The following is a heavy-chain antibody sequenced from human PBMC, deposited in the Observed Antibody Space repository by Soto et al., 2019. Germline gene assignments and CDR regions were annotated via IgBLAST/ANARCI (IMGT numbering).Heavy chain of an antibody. J-gene: IGHJ6*02. CDR1: GGSISSYY. Sequence: QVQLQESGPGLVKPSETLSLTCTVSGGSISSYYWSWIRQPAGKGLEWIGRIYTSGSTNYNPSHKSRATKSVDTSKNEFSLKLSSVTAADTAVYYCARDQRKFRFLERPLYGMDVWGQGTTVTVSS. D-gene: IGHD3-3*01. V-gene: IGHV4-4*07. CDR2: IYTSGST. CDR3: ARDQRKFRFLERPLYGMDV.